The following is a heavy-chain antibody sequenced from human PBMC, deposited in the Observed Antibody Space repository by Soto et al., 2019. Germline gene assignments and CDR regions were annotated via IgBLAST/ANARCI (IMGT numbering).Heavy chain of an antibody. CDR1: GFPFSDYE. Sequence: EVQLVESGGGLVQTGGSLRLSCVASGFPFSDYEMIWVRQAPGKGLVWVSFITTRGYTIYYADSVKARFTISRDNDKNSVYLQMNSLRAEVTAVYYCAIGSSGYISSWYYFDYCGRGTLVTVSS. D-gene: IGHD6-13*01. CDR2: ITTRGYTI. V-gene: IGHV3-48*03. J-gene: IGHJ4*02. CDR3: AIGSSGYISSWYYFDY.